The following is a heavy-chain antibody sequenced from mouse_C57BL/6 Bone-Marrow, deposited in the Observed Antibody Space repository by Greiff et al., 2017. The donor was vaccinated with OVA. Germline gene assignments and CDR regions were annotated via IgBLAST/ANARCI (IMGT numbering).Heavy chain of an antibody. D-gene: IGHD1-1*01. V-gene: IGHV1-4*01. CDR1: GYTFTSYT. CDR2: INPSSGYT. Sequence: QVHVKQSGAELARPGASVKMSCKASGYTFTSYTMHWVKQRPGQGLEWIGYINPSSGYTKYNQKFKDKATLTADKSSSTAYMQLSSLTSEDSAVYYCARSPEGSSRYWYFDVWGTGTTVTVSS. CDR3: ARSPEGSSRYWYFDV. J-gene: IGHJ1*03.